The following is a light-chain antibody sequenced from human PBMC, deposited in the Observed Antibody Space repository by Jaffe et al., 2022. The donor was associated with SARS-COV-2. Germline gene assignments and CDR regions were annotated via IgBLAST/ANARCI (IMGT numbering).Light chain of an antibody. J-gene: IGLJ2*01. CDR3: AAWDDSLNAVV. CDR2: SNN. V-gene: IGLV1-44*01. Sequence: QSVLTQPPSASGTPGQRVTISCSGSSSNIGSSPVEWCQQLPGTAPKVLIYSNNQRPSGVPDRFSGSKSGTSASLAISGLQSEDEAVYYCAAWDDSLNAVVFGGGTKLTVL. CDR1: SSNIGSSP.